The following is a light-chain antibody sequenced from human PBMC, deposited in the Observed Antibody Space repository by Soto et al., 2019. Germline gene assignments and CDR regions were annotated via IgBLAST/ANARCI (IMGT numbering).Light chain of an antibody. V-gene: IGLV2-14*01. CDR3: SSYSTTSSPHVL. CDR2: EVT. J-gene: IGLJ2*01. Sequence: QSVLTQPDSVSGSPGQSITISCTGTRSDVGRYNYVSWYQQHPGKAPKLLIYEVTYRPSGVSTRFSASKSGSTASLTISGIQAEDEADYFCSSYSTTSSPHVLFGGGTKLTVL. CDR1: RSDVGRYNY.